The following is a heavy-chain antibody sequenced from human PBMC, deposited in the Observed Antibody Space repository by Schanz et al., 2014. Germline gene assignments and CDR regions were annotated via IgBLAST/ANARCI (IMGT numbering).Heavy chain of an antibody. CDR1: GDSINGKSYY. V-gene: IGHV4-39*01. D-gene: IGHD5-12*01. CDR3: ARHVLGGYNYPFGY. J-gene: IGHJ4*02. CDR2: IYYNGSP. Sequence: QLQLQESGPGLVKPSETLSLTCTVSGDSINGKSYYWGWIRQPPGKGLEWIANIYYNGSPYYNPPLKSRAIIPVNTSKNQFSLNLSSVTAADTAVYYCARHVLGGYNYPFGYWGQGTLVTVSS.